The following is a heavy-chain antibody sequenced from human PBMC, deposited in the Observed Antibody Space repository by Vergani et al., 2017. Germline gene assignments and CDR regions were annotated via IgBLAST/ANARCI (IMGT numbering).Heavy chain of an antibody. CDR3: ARRDKLLWFGELSYDAFDI. J-gene: IGHJ3*02. D-gene: IGHD3-10*01. CDR1: GYTFTSYG. Sequence: QVQLVQSGAEVKKPGASVKVSCKASGYTFTSYGISWVRQAPGQGLEWMGWISAYNGNTNYAPKLQGRVTMTTDTSTSTAYMELRSLRSDDTAVYYCARRDKLLWFGELSYDAFDIWGQGTMVTVSS. CDR2: ISAYNGNT. V-gene: IGHV1-18*04.